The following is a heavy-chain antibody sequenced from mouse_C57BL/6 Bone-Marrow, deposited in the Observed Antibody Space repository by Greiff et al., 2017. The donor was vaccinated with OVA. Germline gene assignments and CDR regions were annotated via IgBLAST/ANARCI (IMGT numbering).Heavy chain of an antibody. CDR3: TRFTTVVARYFDV. V-gene: IGHV1-5*01. J-gene: IGHJ1*03. CDR1: GYTFTSYW. CDR2: IYPGNSDT. Sequence: VQLQQSGTVLARPGASVKMSCKTSGYTFTSYWMHWVKQRPGQGLEWIGAIYPGNSDTSYNQKFKGKAKLTAVTSASTAYMELSSLTNEDSAVYYCTRFTTVVARYFDVWGTGTTVTVSS. D-gene: IGHD1-1*01.